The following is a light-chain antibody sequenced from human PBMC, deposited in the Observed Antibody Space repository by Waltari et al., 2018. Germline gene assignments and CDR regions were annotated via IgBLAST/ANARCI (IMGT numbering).Light chain of an antibody. Sequence: DIQMTQSPSSLSASVGDTVTITCRASQGIYHYLAWYQQKPGTVPKLLIHAASTLQSSLPYRFSGSGYVTDFTLTISSLQPEDVATYYCKRYNIAPRTFGQAPKVDIK. CDR3: KRYNIAPRT. CDR1: QGIYHY. V-gene: IGKV1-27*01. CDR2: AAS. J-gene: IGKJ1*01.